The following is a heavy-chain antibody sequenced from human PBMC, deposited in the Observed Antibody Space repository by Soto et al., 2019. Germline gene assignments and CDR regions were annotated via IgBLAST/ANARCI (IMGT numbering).Heavy chain of an antibody. CDR2: IWYDGSNK. Sequence: QLQLVESGGGVVQPGRSLRLSCAASGFTFSSYGMHWVRQAPGKGLEWVAVIWYDGSNKYYADSVKGRFIISRDNSQNTLYLQMNSLRAEDTAVYYCARELGYCSSTSCYKGYYGMDVWGPGTTVTVS. CDR3: ARELGYCSSTSCYKGYYGMDV. D-gene: IGHD2-2*02. J-gene: IGHJ6*02. CDR1: GFTFSSYG. V-gene: IGHV3-33*01.